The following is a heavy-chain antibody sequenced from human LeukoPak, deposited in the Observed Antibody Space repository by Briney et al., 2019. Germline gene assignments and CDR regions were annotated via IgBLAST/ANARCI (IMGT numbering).Heavy chain of an antibody. CDR1: GYTFTGCY. Sequence: GASVKVSCKTSGYTFTGCYIQWVRQAPGQGLEWMGWINPNSGGASYVRKFQGRVTMTSDTSISTAYMELSSLRSDDTAVYYCARDSRNYYDSRGGGDEAFDIWGQGTMVTVSS. CDR3: ARDSRNYYDSRGGGDEAFDI. J-gene: IGHJ3*02. V-gene: IGHV1-2*02. D-gene: IGHD3-22*01. CDR2: INPNSGGA.